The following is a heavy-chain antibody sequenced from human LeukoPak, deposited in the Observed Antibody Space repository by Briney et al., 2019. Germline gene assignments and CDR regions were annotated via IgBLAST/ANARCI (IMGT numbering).Heavy chain of an antibody. V-gene: IGHV3-30*04. D-gene: IGHD3-10*01. CDR2: ISNDGSKK. J-gene: IGHJ4*02. CDR1: GFTFSGYS. Sequence: GGSLRLSCAASGFTFSGYSLHWVRQAPGKGLEWVAVISNDGSKKYYADSVQGRFTISRDNSKKMLDLQMNSLGAEDTAVYYCARDYSYGSGTYFLNWGQGTLVTVSS. CDR3: ARDYSYGSGTYFLN.